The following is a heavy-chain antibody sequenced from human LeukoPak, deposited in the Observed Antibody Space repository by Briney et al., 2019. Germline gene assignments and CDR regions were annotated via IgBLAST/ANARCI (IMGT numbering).Heavy chain of an antibody. CDR3: ARHIAVAGSPSGFDY. J-gene: IGHJ4*02. Sequence: SETLSLTCAVYGGSFSGYYWSWIRQPAGKGLEWIGRIYTSGSTNYNPSLKSRVTMSVDTSKNQFSLKLSSVTAADTAVYYCARHIAVAGSPSGFDYWGQGTLVTVSS. V-gene: IGHV4-59*10. D-gene: IGHD6-19*01. CDR1: GGSFSGYY. CDR2: IYTSGST.